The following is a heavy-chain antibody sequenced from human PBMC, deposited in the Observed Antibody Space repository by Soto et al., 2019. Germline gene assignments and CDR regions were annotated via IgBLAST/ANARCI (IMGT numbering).Heavy chain of an antibody. J-gene: IGHJ4*02. V-gene: IGHV3-9*01. CDR1: GFTFDDYA. CDR3: ARAGGTTVTGLWHFDS. CDR2: ISANGRRI. Sequence: EVQVVESGGGLVQPGGSLRLSCAASGFTFDDYAMHWVRQAPGKGLEWVSGISANGRRIGYADSVKGRFTISRDNAKNSLHLQMNSLRPEDTALYYCARAGGTTVTGLWHFDSWGQGTLVTVSS. D-gene: IGHD4-17*01.